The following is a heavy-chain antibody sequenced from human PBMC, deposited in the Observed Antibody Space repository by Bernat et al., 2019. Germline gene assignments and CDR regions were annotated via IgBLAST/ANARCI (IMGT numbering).Heavy chain of an antibody. CDR3: ARQLRLKDTTMVSRGYFFDF. V-gene: IGHV4-39*01. Sequence: QLQLQESGPRLVKPSETLSLTCRVSDDSISSSSYYWGWIRQSPGRGLEWIGSIYFSGSTDYNPSLKSRVTISVDTSNNHFSLHLSSVTAADTAVYYCARQLRLKDTTMVSRGYFFDFWGQGSLVTVSS. J-gene: IGHJ4*02. CDR2: IYFSGST. D-gene: IGHD5-18*01. CDR1: DDSISSSSYY.